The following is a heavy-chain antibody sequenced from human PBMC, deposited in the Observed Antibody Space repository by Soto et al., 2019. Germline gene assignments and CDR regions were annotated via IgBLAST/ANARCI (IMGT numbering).Heavy chain of an antibody. CDR2: ISYDGRHE. CDR1: GFTFSSYA. Sequence: QVQLVESGGGVVQPGRSLRLSCAASGFTFSSYAMHWVRQAPGKGLEWVAVISYDGRHESYTDSVKGRFTISRDTSKNTLYLQMNSLRPEDTAIYYCAKDRTSNFWSAYFDSWGKGTLIAVSS. D-gene: IGHD3-3*01. J-gene: IGHJ4*02. CDR3: AKDRTSNFWSAYFDS. V-gene: IGHV3-30*04.